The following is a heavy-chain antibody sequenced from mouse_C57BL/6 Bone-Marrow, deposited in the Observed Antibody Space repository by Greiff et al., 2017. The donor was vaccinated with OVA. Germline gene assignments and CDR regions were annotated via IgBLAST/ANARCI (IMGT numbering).Heavy chain of an antibody. CDR1: GFTFSSYG. D-gene: IGHD3-2*02. V-gene: IGHV5-6*02. CDR3: ARHGGQFRLFAY. J-gene: IGHJ3*01. CDR2: ISSGGSYT. Sequence: DVMLVESGGDLVKPGGSLKLSCAASGFTFSSYGMSWVRQTPDKRLEWVATISSGGSYTYYPDSVKGRFTISRDNAKNTLYLQMSSLKSEDTAMYYCARHGGQFRLFAYGGQGTLVTVSA.